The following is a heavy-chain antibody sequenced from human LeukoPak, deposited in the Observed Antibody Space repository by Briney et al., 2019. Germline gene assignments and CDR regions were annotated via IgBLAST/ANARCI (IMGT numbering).Heavy chain of an antibody. Sequence: SDTLSLTCTVSGGSISSGSYYWSWIRQPAGKGQEWIGRIYTSRSTNYNPSLKSRVTISVDTSKNQFSLKLSSVTAADTAVYYCARAGRYSAEDYWGQGTLVTVSS. J-gene: IGHJ4*02. CDR2: IYTSRST. D-gene: IGHD4-11*01. CDR1: GGSISSGSYY. CDR3: ARAGRYSAEDY. V-gene: IGHV4-61*02.